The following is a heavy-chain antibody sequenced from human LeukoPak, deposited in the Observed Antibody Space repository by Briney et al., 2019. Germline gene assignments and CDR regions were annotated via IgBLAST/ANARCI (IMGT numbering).Heavy chain of an antibody. Sequence: GGSLRLSCAASGFTFSSYAMHWVRQAPGKGLEWVAVISYDGSNKYYADSVKGRFTISRDNSKNTLYLQMNSLRAEDTAVYYCARAGSSGWYSGLDYWGQGTLVTVSS. V-gene: IGHV3-30-3*01. CDR1: GFTFSSYA. J-gene: IGHJ4*02. D-gene: IGHD6-19*01. CDR2: ISYDGSNK. CDR3: ARAGSSGWYSGLDY.